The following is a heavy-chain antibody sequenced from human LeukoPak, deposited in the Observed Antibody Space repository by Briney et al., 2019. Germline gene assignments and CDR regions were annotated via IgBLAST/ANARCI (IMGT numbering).Heavy chain of an antibody. J-gene: IGHJ4*02. D-gene: IGHD6-13*01. CDR1: GYTFTSYG. CDR3: ARDSYSSSWQTERGFLSY. Sequence: ASVKVSCKASGYTFTSYGINWVRQAPGQGLEWMGWISTYNGDTNYAQKLQGRVTMTTDTSTSTAYMELRSLRSDDTAVYYCARDSYSSSWQTERGFLSYWGQGTLVTVSS. CDR2: ISTYNGDT. V-gene: IGHV1-18*01.